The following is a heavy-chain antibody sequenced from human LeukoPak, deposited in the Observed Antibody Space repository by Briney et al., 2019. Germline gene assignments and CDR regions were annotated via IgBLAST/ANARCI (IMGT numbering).Heavy chain of an antibody. Sequence: GGSLRLSCAASGFTFSNYWMIWVRQAPGKGLEWVGNIKQDGSEKRYADSVKGRFTISRDNAKNSLYLQMNSLRDEDTAVYYCARDGPDIVVVVAPAYYYYGMDVWGQGTTVTVSS. J-gene: IGHJ6*02. CDR2: IKQDGSEK. V-gene: IGHV3-7*01. D-gene: IGHD2-15*01. CDR1: GFTFSNYW. CDR3: ARDGPDIVVVVAPAYYYYGMDV.